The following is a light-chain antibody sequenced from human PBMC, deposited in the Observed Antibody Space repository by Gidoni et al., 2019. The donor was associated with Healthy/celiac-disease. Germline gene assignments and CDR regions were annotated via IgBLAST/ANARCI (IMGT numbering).Light chain of an antibody. J-gene: IGLJ2*01. CDR2: QDS. Sequence: SYELTQPPSVSVSPGQTASITCSGDKLGEKYACWYQQKPGQSPVEVIYQDSKRPSGIPERFSGSNSGNTATLTISGTQAMDEADYYCQAWDSSTGVVFGGGTKLTVL. CDR3: QAWDSSTGVV. V-gene: IGLV3-1*01. CDR1: KLGEKY.